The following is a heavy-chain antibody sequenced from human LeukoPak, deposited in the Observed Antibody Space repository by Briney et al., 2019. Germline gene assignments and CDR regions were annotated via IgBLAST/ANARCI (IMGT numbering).Heavy chain of an antibody. CDR1: GGSFSGYY. Sequence: SETLSLTCAVYGGSFSGYYWSWIRQPPGKGLEWIGEISHSGSTNYNPSLKSRVTISVDTSKNQFSLKLSSVTAADTAVYYCATTIAVASFDPWGQGTLVTVSS. CDR3: ATTIAVASFDP. D-gene: IGHD6-19*01. V-gene: IGHV4-34*01. CDR2: ISHSGST. J-gene: IGHJ5*02.